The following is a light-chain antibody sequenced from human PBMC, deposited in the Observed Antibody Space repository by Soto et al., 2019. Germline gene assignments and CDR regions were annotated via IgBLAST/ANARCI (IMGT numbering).Light chain of an antibody. J-gene: IGKJ5*01. Sequence: IILTQYPFILSLPPGERAPLSCRASQSVSSNYLAWYQQKPGRAPRLLISDSSTRATGIPARFSGSGSGTEFTLTISSLEPEDFAVYYCQQRSNWSATSGQRARLEI. CDR2: DSS. CDR3: QQRSNWSAT. CDR1: QSVSSNY. V-gene: IGKV3D-20*02.